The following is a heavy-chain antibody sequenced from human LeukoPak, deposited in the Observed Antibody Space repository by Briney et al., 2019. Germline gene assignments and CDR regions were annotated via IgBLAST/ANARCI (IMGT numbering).Heavy chain of an antibody. D-gene: IGHD2-2*01. Sequence: SDTLSLTCTVSGGSISSSSYYWDWIRQPPGKGLEWIGSIYYSGSTYYNPSLKSRVTISVDTSKNQFSLKLSSVTAADTAVYYCARPKYQLPEIDYWGQGTLVTVSS. CDR3: ARPKYQLPEIDY. J-gene: IGHJ4*02. V-gene: IGHV4-39*01. CDR1: GGSISSSSYY. CDR2: IYYSGST.